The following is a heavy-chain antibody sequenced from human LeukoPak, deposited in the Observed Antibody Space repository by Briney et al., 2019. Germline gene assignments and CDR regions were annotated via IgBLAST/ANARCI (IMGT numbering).Heavy chain of an antibody. D-gene: IGHD2-21*01. CDR3: AKDFRIGYSAHFDY. Sequence: GGSLRLSCVGSGFTFRSHAMSWVRQAPEKGLEFVSGIYENGGTTYYADSVKGRFSISRDNSKNTLYLRMDSLRGEDTAVYYCAKDFRIGYSAHFDYWGQGALVTVSS. J-gene: IGHJ4*02. CDR1: GFTFRSHA. CDR2: IYENGGTT. V-gene: IGHV3-23*01.